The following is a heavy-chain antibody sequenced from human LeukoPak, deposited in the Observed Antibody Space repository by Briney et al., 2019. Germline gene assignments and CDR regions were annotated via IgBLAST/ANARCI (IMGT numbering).Heavy chain of an antibody. CDR2: IGTAGDT. CDR1: GFIFSSYD. Sequence: GGSLRLSCAASGFIFSSYDMRWVRQATGKGLEWVSAIGTAGDTYYPDSVKGRFTISRENAKNSLYLQMNSLRAGDTAVYYCARGPSAEGDYYYAMDVRGQGTTVTVSS. J-gene: IGHJ6*02. CDR3: ARGPSAEGDYYYAMDV. V-gene: IGHV3-13*01.